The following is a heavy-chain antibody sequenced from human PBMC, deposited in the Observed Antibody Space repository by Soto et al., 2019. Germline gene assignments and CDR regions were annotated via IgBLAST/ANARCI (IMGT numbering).Heavy chain of an antibody. V-gene: IGHV1-18*04. D-gene: IGHD3-16*02. Sequence: QVQLVQSGAEVKKPGASVKVSCKASGYTFTSYGISWVRQAPGQGLEWMGWISAYNGNTNYAQKLQGRVTMTTDTSPSTAYMELRSLRSDDTAVYYCARGGSSSWPPCVWGSYRPGPPFDYWGQGTLVTVSS. CDR2: ISAYNGNT. CDR1: GYTFTSYG. CDR3: ARGGSSSWPPCVWGSYRPGPPFDY. J-gene: IGHJ4*02.